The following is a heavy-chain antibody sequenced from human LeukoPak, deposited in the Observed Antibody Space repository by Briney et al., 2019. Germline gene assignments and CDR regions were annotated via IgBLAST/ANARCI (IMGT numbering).Heavy chain of an antibody. CDR3: AKDRGGSRGACFDY. V-gene: IGHV3-30*02. CDR1: GFTFSSYG. D-gene: IGHD6-25*01. Sequence: GGSLRLSCAASGFTFSSYGMHWVRQAPGKGLEWVAFIRYDGSNKYYADSVKGRFTISRDNSKNTLYLQMNSLRAEDTAVYYCAKDRGGSRGACFDYWGQGTLVTVSS. CDR2: IRYDGSNK. J-gene: IGHJ4*02.